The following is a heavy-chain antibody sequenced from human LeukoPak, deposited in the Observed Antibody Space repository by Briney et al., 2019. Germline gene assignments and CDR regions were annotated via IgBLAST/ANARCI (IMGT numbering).Heavy chain of an antibody. Sequence: SETLSLTCTVSGGSISSGSYYWSWIRQPAGKGLEWIGRIYTSGSTNYNPSLKSRVTISVDTSKNQFSLKLSSVTAADTAVYYCAREPLLNYNWFDPWGQGTLVTVSS. CDR1: GGSISSGSYY. D-gene: IGHD2/OR15-2a*01. J-gene: IGHJ5*02. CDR3: AREPLLNYNWFDP. V-gene: IGHV4-61*02. CDR2: IYTSGST.